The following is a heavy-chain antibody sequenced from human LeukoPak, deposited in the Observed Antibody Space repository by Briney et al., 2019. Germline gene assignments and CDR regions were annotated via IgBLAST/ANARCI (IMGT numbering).Heavy chain of an antibody. J-gene: IGHJ6*03. CDR3: ARDPLRWLQNNYYYYYMDV. CDR2: ISSTSRTI. V-gene: IGHV3-48*02. Sequence: GGSLRLSCAASGFTFSTNYMNWVRQAPGKGLEWVSYISSTSRTIYDADSVKGRFTISRDNAKNSLYLQMNSLRDEDTAVYYCARDPLRWLQNNYYYYYMDVWGKGTTVTVSS. CDR1: GFTFSTNY. D-gene: IGHD5-24*01.